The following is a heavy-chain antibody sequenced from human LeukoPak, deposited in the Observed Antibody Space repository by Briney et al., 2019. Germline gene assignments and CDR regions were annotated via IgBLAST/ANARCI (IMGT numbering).Heavy chain of an antibody. CDR3: ARDGYDFWSGSLIDY. J-gene: IGHJ4*02. CDR2: IDNSGRIK. Sequence: GGSLRLSCAASGLTFTNYAMSWVRQPPGKGLEWVSTIDNSGRIKYDAASVRGRFTLSRDNAKNSLYLQMNSLRAEDTAVYYCARDGYDFWSGSLIDYWGQGTLVTVSS. CDR1: GLTFTNYA. V-gene: IGHV3-21*01. D-gene: IGHD3-3*01.